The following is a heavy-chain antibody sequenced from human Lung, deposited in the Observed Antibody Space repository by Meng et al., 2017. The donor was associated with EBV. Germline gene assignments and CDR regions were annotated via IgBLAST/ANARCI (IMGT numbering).Heavy chain of an antibody. CDR2: INPNSGGT. CDR3: AHQAVAGTRGWFDP. V-gene: IGHV1-2*06. Sequence: VRLLQLGAEVKKPGSSVKVSRKASGYTFTGYYMHWVRQAPGQGLEWMGRINPNSGGTNYAQKFQGRVTMTRDTSISTAYMELSRLRSDDTAVYYCAHQAVAGTRGWFDPWGQGTLVTVSS. J-gene: IGHJ5*02. CDR1: GYTFTGYY. D-gene: IGHD6-19*01.